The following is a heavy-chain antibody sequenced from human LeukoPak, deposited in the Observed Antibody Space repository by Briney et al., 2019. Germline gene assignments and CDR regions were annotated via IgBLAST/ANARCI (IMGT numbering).Heavy chain of an antibody. CDR1: GFTFSSYG. Sequence: GGSLRLSCAASGFTFSSYGMHWVRQAPGKGLEWVSSISSSSSYIYYADSVKGRFTISRDNAKNSLYLQMNSLRAEDTAVYYCAREGCSGGSCYFDYWGQGTLVTVSS. CDR2: ISSSSSYI. CDR3: AREGCSGGSCYFDY. V-gene: IGHV3-21*01. D-gene: IGHD2-15*01. J-gene: IGHJ4*02.